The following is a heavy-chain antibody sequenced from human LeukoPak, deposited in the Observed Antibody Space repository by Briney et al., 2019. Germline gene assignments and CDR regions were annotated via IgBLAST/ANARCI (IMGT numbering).Heavy chain of an antibody. J-gene: IGHJ4*02. Sequence: ASVKVSCKASGYTFTGYYMHWVRQAPGQGLEWMGRINPNSGGTNYAQKFQGRVTMTRDTSTSTVYMELSSLRSEDTAVYYCARDAYYDSSLTFDYWGQGTLVTVSS. CDR2: INPNSGGT. D-gene: IGHD3-22*01. CDR1: GYTFTGYY. V-gene: IGHV1-2*06. CDR3: ARDAYYDSSLTFDY.